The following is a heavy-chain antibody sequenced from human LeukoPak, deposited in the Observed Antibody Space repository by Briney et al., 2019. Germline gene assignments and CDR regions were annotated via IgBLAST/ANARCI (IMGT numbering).Heavy chain of an antibody. Sequence: GGSLRLSCAASGFTFSSYGMHWVRQAPGKGLEWVAVIWYDGSNKYYADSVKGRFTISRDNSKNTLYLQMNSLRAEDTAVYYCAREGNDYYYDQWGQGTLVTVSP. CDR3: AREGNDYYYDQ. CDR2: IWYDGSNK. J-gene: IGHJ4*02. D-gene: IGHD3-16*01. V-gene: IGHV3-33*01. CDR1: GFTFSSYG.